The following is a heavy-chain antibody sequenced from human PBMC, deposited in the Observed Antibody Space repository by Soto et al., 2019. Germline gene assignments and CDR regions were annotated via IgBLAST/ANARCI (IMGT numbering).Heavy chain of an antibody. Sequence: EVQLVESGGGLVQPGGSLRLSCAASGFSVSTNYMNWVRQAPGKGLECVSVIHSDGTTYYADSVRGRFTISRHNSKNTLYLQMNSLRPEDTAVYYCVRNWDNSGWVVQDAFDIWGQGTMVTVSS. D-gene: IGHD6-19*01. J-gene: IGHJ3*02. CDR1: GFSVSTNY. CDR3: VRNWDNSGWVVQDAFDI. V-gene: IGHV3-53*04. CDR2: IHSDGTT.